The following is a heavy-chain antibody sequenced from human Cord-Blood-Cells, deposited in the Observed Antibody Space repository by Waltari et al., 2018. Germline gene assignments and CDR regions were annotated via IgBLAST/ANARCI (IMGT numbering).Heavy chain of an antibody. V-gene: IGHV1-24*01. D-gene: IGHD4-17*01. J-gene: IGHJ5*02. CDR2: FDPEDGET. CDR3: ATVDYGDYVARYSGFDP. CDR1: GYTTTEFS. Sequence: QVQLVQSGAEVKKPGASVKVSCTVSGYTTTEFSLPSVRHASGKGLEWMGGFDPEDGETIYAQKFQGRVTMTEDTSTDTAYMELSSLRSEDTAVYYCATVDYGDYVARYSGFDPWGQGTLVTVSS.